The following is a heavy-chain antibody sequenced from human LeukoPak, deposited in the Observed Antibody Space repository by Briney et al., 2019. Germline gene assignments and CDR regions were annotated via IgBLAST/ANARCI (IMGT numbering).Heavy chain of an antibody. CDR3: AGGGDFDY. J-gene: IGHJ4*02. V-gene: IGHV3-21*01. D-gene: IGHD3-16*01. CDR2: ISRTSEYI. Sequence: PGGSLRLSCAASGFSFSIYCMNWVRQAPGKGLEWVSSISRTSEYIHYADSVRGRFAISRDNAKNSVYLQMNSLRAEDTAVYFCAGGGDFDYWGQGILVTVSA. CDR1: GFSFSIYC.